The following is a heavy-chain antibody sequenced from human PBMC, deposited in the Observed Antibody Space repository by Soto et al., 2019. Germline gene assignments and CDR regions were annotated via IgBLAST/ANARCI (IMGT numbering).Heavy chain of an antibody. CDR1: GYTFTSYA. Sequence: GASVKVSCKASGYTFTSYAMHWVRQAPGQRLEWMGWINAGNGNTKYSQKFQGRVTITRDTSASTAYMELSSLRSEDTAVYYCARGSPRGLGIAAAGPDYYYYYMDVWGKGTTVTVSS. J-gene: IGHJ6*03. V-gene: IGHV1-3*01. CDR2: INAGNGNT. CDR3: ARGSPRGLGIAAAGPDYYYYYMDV. D-gene: IGHD6-13*01.